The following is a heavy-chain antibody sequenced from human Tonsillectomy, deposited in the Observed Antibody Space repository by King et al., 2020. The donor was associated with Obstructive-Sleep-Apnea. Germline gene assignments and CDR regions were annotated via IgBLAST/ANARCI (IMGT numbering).Heavy chain of an antibody. Sequence: VQLQQSGPGLVKPSQTLSLTCAISGDSVSSNSSAWNWIRQSPSRGLEWLGRTYYRSKWYYDYAVSVKSRITFNPDTSQNQFSLQLNSVTPEDTAVYYCARGECSGVSCIFDYWGQGTLVTVSS. V-gene: IGHV6-1*01. J-gene: IGHJ4*02. CDR2: TYYRSKWYY. CDR3: ARGECSGVSCIFDY. CDR1: GDSVSSNSSA. D-gene: IGHD2-15*01.